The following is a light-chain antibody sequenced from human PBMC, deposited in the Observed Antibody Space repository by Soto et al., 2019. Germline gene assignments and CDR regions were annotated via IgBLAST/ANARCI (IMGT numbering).Light chain of an antibody. V-gene: IGKV3-15*01. Sequence: EVVMTQSPATLSVSPGERATLSCRASQTVGKNYLAWYQQKPSQAPRLLLYGISARATGIPARFSGSGSGTEFTLTINSLQSEDFAVYYCQQYTNWPITFGQGTRLEIK. J-gene: IGKJ5*01. CDR1: QTVGKN. CDR2: GIS. CDR3: QQYTNWPIT.